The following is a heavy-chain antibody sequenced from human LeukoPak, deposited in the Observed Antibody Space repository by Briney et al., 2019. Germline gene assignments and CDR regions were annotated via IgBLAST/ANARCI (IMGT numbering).Heavy chain of an antibody. Sequence: GGSLRLSCAASGFTFSSYAMHWVRQAPGKGLEWVAVISYDGSNKYYADSVKGRFTISRDNSKNTLYLQMNSLRAEDTAVYYCARVEYSSSSFDYWGQGTLDTVSS. CDR2: ISYDGSNK. CDR1: GFTFSSYA. V-gene: IGHV3-30-3*01. D-gene: IGHD6-6*01. J-gene: IGHJ4*02. CDR3: ARVEYSSSSFDY.